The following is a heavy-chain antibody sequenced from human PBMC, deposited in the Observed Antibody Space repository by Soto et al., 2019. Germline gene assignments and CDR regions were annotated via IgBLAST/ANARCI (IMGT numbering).Heavy chain of an antibody. CDR1: GFTFSSYD. J-gene: IGHJ6*02. Sequence: GGSLRLSCAASGFTFSSYDMHWVRQATGKGLEWVSAIGTVGDTYYPGSVKGRFTISRENAKNSLYPQMNSLRAEDTAVYYCASSLSFRPDRVFYYYGMDVWGQGTTVTVSS. CDR2: IGTVGDT. CDR3: ASSLSFRPDRVFYYYGMDV. V-gene: IGHV3-13*01.